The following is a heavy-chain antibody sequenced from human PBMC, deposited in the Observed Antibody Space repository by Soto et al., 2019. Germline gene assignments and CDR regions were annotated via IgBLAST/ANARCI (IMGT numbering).Heavy chain of an antibody. CDR1: GFTFTRYS. V-gene: IGHV3-21*06. Sequence: PGGSLRLSCAASGFTFTRYSMNWVRQAPGKGLEWVSSISSTTHYIYYADSMRGRFTISRDNAKNAVYLEMNSLRAEDTAVYYCARESEDLPSIFDYWGQGTLVTVSS. J-gene: IGHJ4*02. CDR2: ISSTTHYI. CDR3: ARESEDLPSIFDY.